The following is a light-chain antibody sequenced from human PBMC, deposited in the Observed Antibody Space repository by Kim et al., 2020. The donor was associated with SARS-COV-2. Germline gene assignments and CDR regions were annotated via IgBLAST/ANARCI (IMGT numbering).Light chain of an antibody. V-gene: IGKV4-1*01. CDR3: HQYLSAPLT. CDR1: XSVLSSSKXVNY. CDR2: RAS. J-gene: IGKJ4*01. Sequence: IKCKSSXSVLSSSKXVNYLGWYXQKAGQPPKXLIDRASTRESGVPXRFTGSGSGTDFTLTISSLQXXXVAVYYCHQYLSAPLTFGGGTKVDIK.